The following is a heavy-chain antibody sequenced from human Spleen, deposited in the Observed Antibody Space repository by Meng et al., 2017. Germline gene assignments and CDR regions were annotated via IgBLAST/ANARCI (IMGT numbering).Heavy chain of an antibody. V-gene: IGHV1-18*01. CDR2: ISAYNGNT. CDR3: VRGQPESDGY. D-gene: IGHD1-1*01. CDR1: GYRFTSYG. Sequence: QVQLVQSGAEVKKPGASVKVSCKTSGYRFTSYGISWVRQAPGQGLEWMGWISAYNGNTNYAQKFQGRVTMTKNTSITTAYMELSSLRSDDTAVYHCVRGQPESDGYWGQGTLVTVSS. J-gene: IGHJ4*02.